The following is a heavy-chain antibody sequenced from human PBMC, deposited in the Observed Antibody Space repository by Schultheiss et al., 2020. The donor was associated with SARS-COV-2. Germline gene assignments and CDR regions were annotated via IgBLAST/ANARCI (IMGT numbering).Heavy chain of an antibody. Sequence: GESLKISCAASGFTFSSYSMNWVRQAPGKGLEWVSSISSSSSYIYYADSVKGRFTISRDNSKNTLYLQMNSLRAEDTAVYYCATSKGVGATYFDYWGQGTLVTVSS. D-gene: IGHD1-26*01. CDR1: GFTFSSYS. V-gene: IGHV3-21*01. J-gene: IGHJ4*02. CDR2: ISSSSSYI. CDR3: ATSKGVGATYFDY.